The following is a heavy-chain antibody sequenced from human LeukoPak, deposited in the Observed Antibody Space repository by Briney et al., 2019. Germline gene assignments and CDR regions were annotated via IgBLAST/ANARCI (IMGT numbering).Heavy chain of an antibody. V-gene: IGHV3-23*01. Sequence: HPGGSLRLSCAASGFTFSSYAMSWVRQAPGKGLEWVSAISGSGGSTYYADSVKGRFTISRDNSKNTLYLQMNSLRAEDTAVYYCAKDLGYGDYTGVDYWGQGTLVTVSS. D-gene: IGHD4-17*01. CDR2: ISGSGGST. CDR1: GFTFSSYA. J-gene: IGHJ4*02. CDR3: AKDLGYGDYTGVDY.